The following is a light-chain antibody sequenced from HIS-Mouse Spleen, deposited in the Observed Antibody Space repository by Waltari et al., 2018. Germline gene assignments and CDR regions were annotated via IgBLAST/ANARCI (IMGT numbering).Light chain of an antibody. V-gene: IGKV1-5*03. J-gene: IGKJ3*01. CDR1: QSISSW. CDR3: QQYNSYIFT. Sequence: DIQMTQSPSTLSASVGDRVTITCRASQSISSWFAWYQKKPGKAPKLLIYKAFSLESGVPSRFSGSGSGTEFTLTISSLQPDDFATYYCQQYNSYIFTFGPGTKVDIK. CDR2: KAF.